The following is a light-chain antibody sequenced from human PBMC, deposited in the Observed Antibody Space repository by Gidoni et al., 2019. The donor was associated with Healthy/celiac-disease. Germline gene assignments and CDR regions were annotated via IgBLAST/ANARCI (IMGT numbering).Light chain of an antibody. V-gene: IGKV3-20*01. J-gene: IGKJ4*01. Sequence: EIVLTQSPGTLSLSPGERATLSCRASQSVSSSYLAWYQQKPGQAPRLLIYRASSRATGIPDRFSGSGSGTDFTLTISRPEPEDFAVYYCQQYGSSFGGGTKVEIK. CDR3: QQYGSS. CDR2: RAS. CDR1: QSVSSSY.